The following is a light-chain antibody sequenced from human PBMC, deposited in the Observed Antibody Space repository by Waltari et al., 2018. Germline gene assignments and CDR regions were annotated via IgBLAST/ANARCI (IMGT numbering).Light chain of an antibody. CDR1: QSVSHW. J-gene: IGKJ2*01. CDR2: KAS. Sequence: SRASQSVSHWLSWYQEQPGKAPKLLIYKASGLENGVPSRFSGSGSETEFSLTISGLQPDDFATYYCQHYSSYPYTFGQGTRLEIK. V-gene: IGKV1-5*03. CDR3: QHYSSYPYT.